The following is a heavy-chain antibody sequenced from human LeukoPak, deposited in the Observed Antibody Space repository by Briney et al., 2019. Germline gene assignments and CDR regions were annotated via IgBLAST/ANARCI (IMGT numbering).Heavy chain of an antibody. Sequence: ASVKVSCKASGYTFTSYYMHWVRQAPGQGLEWMGIINPSGGSTSYAQKFQGRVTVTGDTSTSTVYMELSSLRSEDTAVYYCARDNVVGATHFDYWGQGTLVTVSS. CDR2: INPSGGST. D-gene: IGHD1-26*01. J-gene: IGHJ4*02. CDR3: ARDNVVGATHFDY. CDR1: GYTFTSYY. V-gene: IGHV1-46*01.